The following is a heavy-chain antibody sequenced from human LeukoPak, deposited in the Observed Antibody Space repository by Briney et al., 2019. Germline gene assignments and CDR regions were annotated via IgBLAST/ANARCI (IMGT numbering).Heavy chain of an antibody. CDR3: ARDYSSSSGKHAFDI. J-gene: IGHJ3*02. CDR1: GFRFSSYA. V-gene: IGHV3-23*01. CDR2: ISGSGVST. Sequence: GGSLRLSCAASGFRFSSYAMSWVRQAPGKGLEWVSAISGSGVSTYYADSVKGRFTVSRDNSKNTLYLQMSSLRAEDTAVYYCARDYSSSSGKHAFDIWGQGTMVTVSS. D-gene: IGHD6-13*01.